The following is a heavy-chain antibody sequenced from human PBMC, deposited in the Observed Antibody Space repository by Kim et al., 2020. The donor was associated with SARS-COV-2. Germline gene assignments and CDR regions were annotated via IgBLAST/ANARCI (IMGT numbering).Heavy chain of an antibody. CDR2: ISSSGSTI. D-gene: IGHD3-9*01. V-gene: IGHV3-11*01. J-gene: IGHJ3*02. CDR1: GFTFSDYY. CDR3: ASGINVLRYFDWLPGDAFDI. Sequence: GGSLRLSCAASGFTFSDYYMSWIRQAPGKGLEWVSYISSSGSTIYYADSVKGRFTISRDNAKNSLYLQMNSLRAEDTAVYYCASGINVLRYFDWLPGDAFDIWGQGTMVTVSS.